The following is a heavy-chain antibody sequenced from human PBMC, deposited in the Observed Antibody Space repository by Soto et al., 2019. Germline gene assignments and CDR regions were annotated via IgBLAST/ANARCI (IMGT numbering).Heavy chain of an antibody. CDR3: ATARRAYEAFDI. V-gene: IGHV1-24*01. CDR1: GYPLTELS. J-gene: IGHJ3*02. CDR2: FDPEDGET. D-gene: IGHD5-12*01. Sequence: XSVKVSCKVSGYPLTELSMHWVRQAPGKGPEWMGGFDPEDGETIYAQKFQGRVTMTEDTSTDTAYMELSSLRSEDTAVYYCATARRAYEAFDIWGQGTMVTVSS.